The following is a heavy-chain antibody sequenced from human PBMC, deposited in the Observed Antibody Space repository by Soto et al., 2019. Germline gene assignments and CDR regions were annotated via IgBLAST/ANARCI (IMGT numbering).Heavy chain of an antibody. CDR2: INPSGGST. V-gene: IGHV1-46*03. CDR1: GYTFTSYY. D-gene: IGHD2-15*01. J-gene: IGHJ3*02. CDR3: APGHCGSGGRCYSPAFDI. Sequence: GASVKVSCKASGYTFTSYYMHWVRQAPGQGLEWMGIINPSGGSTSYAQKFQGRVTMTRDTSTSTVYMELSSLRSEDTAVYYCAPGHCGSGGRCYSPAFDIWGQGTIVTVSS.